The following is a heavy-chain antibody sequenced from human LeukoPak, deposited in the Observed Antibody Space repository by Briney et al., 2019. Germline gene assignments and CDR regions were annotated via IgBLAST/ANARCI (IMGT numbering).Heavy chain of an antibody. Sequence: GASVKVSCKASGYTFTGYYMHWVRQAPGQGLEWMGWINPNSGGTNYAQKFQGRVTMTRDTSISTAYMELSRLRSDDTAVYYCARDASGGRFGELPTDYWGQGTLVTVSS. D-gene: IGHD3-10*01. J-gene: IGHJ4*02. V-gene: IGHV1-2*02. CDR1: GYTFTGYY. CDR3: ARDASGGRFGELPTDY. CDR2: INPNSGGT.